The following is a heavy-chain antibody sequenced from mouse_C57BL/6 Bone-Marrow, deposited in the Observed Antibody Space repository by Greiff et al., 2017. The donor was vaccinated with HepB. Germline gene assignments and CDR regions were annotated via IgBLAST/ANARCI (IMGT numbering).Heavy chain of an antibody. CDR3: TRDPAY. V-gene: IGHV1-15*01. J-gene: IGHJ3*01. CDR1: GYTFTDYE. CDR2: IDPETGGT. Sequence: VKLQESGAELVRPGASVTLSCKASGYTFTDYEMHWVKQTPVHGLEWIGAIDPETGGTAYNQKFKGKAILTADKSSSTAYIELRSLTSEDSAVYYCTRDPAYWGQGTLVTVSA.